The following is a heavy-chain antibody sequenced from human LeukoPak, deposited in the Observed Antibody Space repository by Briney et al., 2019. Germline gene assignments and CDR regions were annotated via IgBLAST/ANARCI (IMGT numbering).Heavy chain of an antibody. V-gene: IGHV3-66*01. CDR1: GFTVSSNY. Sequence: GGSLRLSCAASGFTVSSNYMSWVRQAPGKGLEWVSVIYSGGSTYYADSVKGRFTISRDNSKNTLYLQMNSPRAEDTAVYYCAREFYGIAAAGSLNYYYMDVWGKGTTVTISS. CDR2: IYSGGST. J-gene: IGHJ6*03. D-gene: IGHD6-13*01. CDR3: AREFYGIAAAGSLNYYYMDV.